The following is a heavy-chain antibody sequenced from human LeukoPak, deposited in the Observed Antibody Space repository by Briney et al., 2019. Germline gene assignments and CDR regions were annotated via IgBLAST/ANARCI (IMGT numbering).Heavy chain of an antibody. Sequence: PGGSLRLSCAASGSTFSSYAMSWVRQAPGKGLEWVSAISGSGGSTYYADSVKGRFTISRDNSKNTLYLQMNSLRAEDTAVYYCAKVSQPAGTTKYYFDYWGQGTLVTVSS. CDR1: GSTFSSYA. CDR2: ISGSGGST. V-gene: IGHV3-23*01. J-gene: IGHJ4*02. D-gene: IGHD6-19*01. CDR3: AKVSQPAGTTKYYFDY.